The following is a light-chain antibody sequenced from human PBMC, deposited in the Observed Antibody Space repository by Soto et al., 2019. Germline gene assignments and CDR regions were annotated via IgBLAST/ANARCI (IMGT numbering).Light chain of an antibody. Sequence: IPLTQSPSSLSASVGDRVTITCRASQDIGTYLAWYQQKAGKAPKLLMYVASTLQSGVPSRVGFSGSGTAFTLTISSLQPEDFATYYCQQLNSHPYTFGQGTKLEI. J-gene: IGKJ2*01. CDR3: QQLNSHPYT. CDR2: VAS. CDR1: QDIGTY. V-gene: IGKV1-9*01.